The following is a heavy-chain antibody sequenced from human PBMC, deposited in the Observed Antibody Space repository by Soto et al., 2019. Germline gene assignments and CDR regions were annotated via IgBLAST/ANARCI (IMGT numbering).Heavy chain of an antibody. CDR3: ELPGIAAAGKTGFDY. V-gene: IGHV3-23*01. J-gene: IGHJ4*02. D-gene: IGHD6-13*01. Sequence: PVGSLRLSCAVSGFTFSTYSMNWVRQAPGKGLEWVSTISGSGGSTYYADSVKGRFTISRDNSKNTLYLQMNSLRAEDTAIYYCELPGIAAAGKTGFDYWGQGTLVTVSS. CDR2: ISGSGGST. CDR1: GFTFSTYS.